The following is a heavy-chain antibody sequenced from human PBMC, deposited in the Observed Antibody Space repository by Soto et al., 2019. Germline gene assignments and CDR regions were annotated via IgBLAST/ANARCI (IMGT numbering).Heavy chain of an antibody. J-gene: IGHJ4*02. CDR3: ARSGGLDRDFNY. CDR2: IIPMVDTP. CDR1: GCTFSSDS. V-gene: IGHV1-69*12. D-gene: IGHD2-15*01. Sequence: QVQLVQSGAEVKKPGSSVKVSCKASGCTFSSDSFSWVRQAPGQGLEWMGGIIPMVDTPIYAQKFQDRVTITADESTSTAYMQLSSLRSGDTAVYYCARSGGLDRDFNYWGQGALVTVSS.